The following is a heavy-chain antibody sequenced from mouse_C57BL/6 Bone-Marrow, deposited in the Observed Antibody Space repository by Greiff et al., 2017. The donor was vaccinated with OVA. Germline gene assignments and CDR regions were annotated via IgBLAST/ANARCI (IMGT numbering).Heavy chain of an antibody. V-gene: IGHV1-66*01. Sequence: VKLMESGPELVKPGASVKISCKASGYSFTSYYIHWVKQRPGQGLEWIGWIYPGSGNTKYNEKFKGKATLTADTSSSTAYMQLSSLTSEDAAVYYCARYDDYESWYFDVWGTGTTVTVSS. CDR2: IYPGSGNT. J-gene: IGHJ1*03. CDR3: ARYDDYESWYFDV. D-gene: IGHD2-4*01. CDR1: GYSFTSYY.